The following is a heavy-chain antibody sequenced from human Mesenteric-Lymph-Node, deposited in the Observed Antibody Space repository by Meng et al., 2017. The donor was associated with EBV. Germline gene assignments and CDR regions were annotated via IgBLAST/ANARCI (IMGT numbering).Heavy chain of an antibody. CDR2: ISSSSRSI. Sequence: EVHLVESGGGRVKPGGSLRLSCVASSFTYMSYSMRWVRQAPGKGLEWVSSISSSSRSIYYSDSVKGRFTISRDNTENSLYLQMNSLRAEDTAVYYCARDLVTGTLDYWGQGTLVTVSS. CDR1: SFTYMSYS. D-gene: IGHD1-20*01. CDR3: ARDLVTGTLDY. V-gene: IGHV3-21*01. J-gene: IGHJ4*02.